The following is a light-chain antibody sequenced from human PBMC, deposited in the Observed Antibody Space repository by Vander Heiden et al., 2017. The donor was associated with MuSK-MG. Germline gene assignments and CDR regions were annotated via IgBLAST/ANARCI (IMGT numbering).Light chain of an antibody. J-gene: IGKJ4*01. Sequence: IQMTQSPSSLSASVGDRVTITCQASQDINNYLNWFQQKPGTAPKLLIYDASNLETGVPSRFSGSVSGTDFTLTISSLQPEDIATYHCQQYNNLPLTFGGGTKVEIK. CDR1: QDINNY. CDR2: DAS. V-gene: IGKV1-33*01. CDR3: QQYNNLPLT.